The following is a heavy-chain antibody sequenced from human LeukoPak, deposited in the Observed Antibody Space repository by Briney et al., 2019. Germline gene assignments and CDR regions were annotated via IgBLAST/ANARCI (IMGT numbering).Heavy chain of an antibody. Sequence: ASVKVSCKASGYTFTSYGISWVRQAPGQGLEWMGWISAYNGNTNYAQKFQGRVTMTRNTSISTAYMELSSLRSEDTAVYYCARGNLVAYYFDYWGQGTLVTVSS. D-gene: IGHD2-21*01. CDR2: ISAYNGNT. CDR3: ARGNLVAYYFDY. J-gene: IGHJ4*02. CDR1: GYTFTSYG. V-gene: IGHV1-18*01.